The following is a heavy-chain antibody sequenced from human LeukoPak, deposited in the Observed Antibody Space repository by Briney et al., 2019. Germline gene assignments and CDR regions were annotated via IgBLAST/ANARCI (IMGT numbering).Heavy chain of an antibody. CDR3: AREPYVIQNYFDY. CDR1: GGSISCGDYY. V-gene: IGHV4-30-4*08. Sequence: PSETLSLTCTVSGGSISCGDYYWSWIRQPPGKGLEWIGYIYYSGSTYYNPSLKSRVTISVDTSKNQFSLKLSSVTAADTAVYYCAREPYVIQNYFDYWRPGTLVTVSS. CDR2: IYYSGST. D-gene: IGHD1-14*01. J-gene: IGHJ4*02.